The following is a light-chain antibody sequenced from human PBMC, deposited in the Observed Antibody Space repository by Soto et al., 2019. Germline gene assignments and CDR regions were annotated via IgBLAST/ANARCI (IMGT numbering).Light chain of an antibody. J-gene: IGKJ5*01. V-gene: IGKV3-20*01. CDR1: QSVTSSF. Sequence: EIVLTQSPGTLSLSPGERATLSCRASQSVTSSFLAWLQQKPGQALRLLIYDTSKGATGIPDRFSGSGSGTGFTLTISRLQPEDCAVYYCQQYGRSPITVGQGTRLEVK. CDR2: DTS. CDR3: QQYGRSPIT.